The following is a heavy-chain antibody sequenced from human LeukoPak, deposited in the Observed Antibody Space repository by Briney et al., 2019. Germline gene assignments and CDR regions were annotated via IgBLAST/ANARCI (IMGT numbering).Heavy chain of an antibody. CDR1: GDSINSYY. CDR2: MYYSGGT. CDR3: TRRCKDAYTLYCFDY. V-gene: IGHV4-59*01. D-gene: IGHD5-24*01. Sequence: SETLSLTCTVSGDSINSYYWRWIRQPPGKGLEWIGHMYYSGGTNYNPSLRSRVTISVDTSKNQFSLKLSSVTAADTAVYYCTRRCKDAYTLYCFDYWGQGTLVTVSS. J-gene: IGHJ4*02.